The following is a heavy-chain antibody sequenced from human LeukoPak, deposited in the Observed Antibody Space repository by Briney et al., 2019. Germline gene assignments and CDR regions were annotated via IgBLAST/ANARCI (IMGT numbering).Heavy chain of an antibody. D-gene: IGHD3-9*01. CDR2: ISGSGGST. CDR1: GFTFSSYA. J-gene: IGHJ4*02. CDR3: AKGYADYDILTGWNY. V-gene: IGHV3-23*01. Sequence: GGSLRLSCAASGFTFSSYAMSWVRQAPGKGLEGVSAISGSGGSTYYEDSVKGRYTISRDNSKNTLYLQMNSLRAEDTAVYYCAKGYADYDILTGWNYWGQGTLVTVSS.